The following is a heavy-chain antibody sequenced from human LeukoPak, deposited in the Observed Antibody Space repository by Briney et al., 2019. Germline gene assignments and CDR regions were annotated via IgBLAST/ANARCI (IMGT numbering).Heavy chain of an antibody. D-gene: IGHD2-21*02. CDR1: GFTFSSHG. CDR2: IRYDGSNK. V-gene: IGHV3-30*02. CDR3: AKDSYCGGDCYSFVY. Sequence: PGGFLRLSCAASGFTFSSHGMHWVRQAPGKGLEWVAFIRYDGSNKYYADSVKGRFTISRDNSKNTLYLQMNSLRAEDTAVHYCAKDSYCGGDCYSFVYWGQGTLVTVSS. J-gene: IGHJ4*02.